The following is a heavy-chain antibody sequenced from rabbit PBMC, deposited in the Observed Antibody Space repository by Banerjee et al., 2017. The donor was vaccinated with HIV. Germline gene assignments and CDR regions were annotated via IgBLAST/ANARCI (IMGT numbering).Heavy chain of an antibody. Sequence: QEQLEESGGDLVKPEGSLTLTCTASGFSFSSSYFMCWVRQAPGKGLEWIACIATGSSGNTAYATWAKGRFTISKTSSTTVTLQMTSLTAADTATYFCARDVSGSGWYFNLWGQGTLVTVS. CDR1: GFSFSSSYF. J-gene: IGHJ4*01. D-gene: IGHD1-1*01. CDR3: ARDVSGSGWYFNL. V-gene: IGHV1S45*01. CDR2: IATGSSGNT.